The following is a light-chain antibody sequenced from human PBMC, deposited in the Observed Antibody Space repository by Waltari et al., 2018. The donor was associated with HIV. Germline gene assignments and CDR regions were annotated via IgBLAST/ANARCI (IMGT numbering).Light chain of an antibody. V-gene: IGLV1-47*01. CDR2: KDN. J-gene: IGLJ1*01. Sequence: QSELTQSPSASGTPGQRITISCSGRSSNIERNYVYWYKQFLGATPKVLIYKDNERPSGVPDRFSGSKSGTSASLAISGLQSEDEADYYCAAWDDSLNAYVFGTGTKVTVL. CDR3: AAWDDSLNAYV. CDR1: SSNIERNY.